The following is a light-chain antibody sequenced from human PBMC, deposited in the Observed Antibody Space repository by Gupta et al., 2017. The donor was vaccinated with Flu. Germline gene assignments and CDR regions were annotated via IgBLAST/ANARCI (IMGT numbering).Light chain of an antibody. J-gene: IGKJ2*01. CDR3: QQSYSTPDT. CDR2: AAT. CDR1: QNINSY. Sequence: DIQMTQSPSSLSASVGDRVTITCRASQNINSYLNWYQQKPGKAPKPLIYAATSLQSGVPSRFSGSRSGTDFTLTISRLQPEDFATYYCQQSYSTPDTFGQGTRLEIK. V-gene: IGKV1-39*01.